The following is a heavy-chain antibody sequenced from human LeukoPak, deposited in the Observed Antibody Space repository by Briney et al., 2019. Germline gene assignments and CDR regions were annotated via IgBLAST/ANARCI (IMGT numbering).Heavy chain of an antibody. Sequence: PGGSLRLSCAASGFTFSSYSMNWVRRAPGKGLEWVSSISSSSSYIYYADSLKGRFTISRDNAKNSLYLQMNSLRAEDTAVYYCAREYCSGGSCYSDAFDIWGQGTMVTVSS. V-gene: IGHV3-21*01. J-gene: IGHJ3*02. CDR1: GFTFSSYS. D-gene: IGHD2-15*01. CDR3: AREYCSGGSCYSDAFDI. CDR2: ISSSSSYI.